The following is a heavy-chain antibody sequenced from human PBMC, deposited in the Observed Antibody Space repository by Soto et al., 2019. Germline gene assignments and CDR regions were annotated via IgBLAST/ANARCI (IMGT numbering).Heavy chain of an antibody. D-gene: IGHD3-9*01. Sequence: GESLKISCKGSGYSFTSYWIGWVRQMPGKGLEWMGIIYPGDSDTRYSLSFQGQVTISADKSISTAYLQWSSLKASDTAMYYCARHLTGLHIYYYYYMDVWGKGTTVTVSS. CDR1: GYSFTSYW. J-gene: IGHJ6*03. V-gene: IGHV5-51*01. CDR3: ARHLTGLHIYYYYYMDV. CDR2: IYPGDSDT.